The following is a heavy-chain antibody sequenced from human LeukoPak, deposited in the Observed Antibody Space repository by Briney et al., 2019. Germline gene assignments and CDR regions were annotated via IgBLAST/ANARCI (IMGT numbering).Heavy chain of an antibody. V-gene: IGHV1-69*13. Sequence: SVKVSCKASGGTFSSYAISWVRQAPGQGLEWTGGIIPIFGTANYAQKFQGRVTITADESTSTAYMELSSLRSEDTAVYYCAIFPTYCGGDCYDTNFDYWGQGTLVTVSS. CDR3: AIFPTYCGGDCYDTNFDY. D-gene: IGHD2-21*02. CDR1: GGTFSSYA. J-gene: IGHJ4*02. CDR2: IIPIFGTA.